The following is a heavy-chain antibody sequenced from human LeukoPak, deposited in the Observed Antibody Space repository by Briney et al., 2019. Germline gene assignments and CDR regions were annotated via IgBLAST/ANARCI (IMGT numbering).Heavy chain of an antibody. D-gene: IGHD4-17*01. CDR3: ARALVDYGDFDFDL. V-gene: IGHV4-30-4*01. Sequence: PSQTLSLTCTVSGGSISSGDYYWSWIRQPPGKGLEWIGYIYYSGSTYYNPSLKSRVTISVDTSKNQFSLKLSSVTAADTAVYYCARALVDYGDFDFDLWGRGALVTVSS. CDR1: GGSISSGDYY. CDR2: IYYSGST. J-gene: IGHJ2*01.